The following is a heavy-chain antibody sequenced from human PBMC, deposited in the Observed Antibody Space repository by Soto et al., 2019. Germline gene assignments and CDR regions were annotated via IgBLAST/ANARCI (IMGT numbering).Heavy chain of an antibody. J-gene: IGHJ6*02. CDR1: GGTFSSYA. Sequence: QVQLVQSGAEVKKPGSSVKVSCKASGGTFSSYAISWVRQAPGQGLEWMGGIIPIFGTANYAQKFQGRVTITADESTSTAYMELSSLRSEDTAVYYCARDLKFLEWLLPSVYYYYYGMDVWGQGTTVTVSS. D-gene: IGHD3-3*01. CDR3: ARDLKFLEWLLPSVYYYYYGMDV. CDR2: IIPIFGTA. V-gene: IGHV1-69*01.